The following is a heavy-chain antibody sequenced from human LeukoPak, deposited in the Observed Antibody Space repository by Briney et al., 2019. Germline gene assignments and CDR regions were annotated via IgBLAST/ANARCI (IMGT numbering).Heavy chain of an antibody. J-gene: IGHJ6*02. CDR2: INHSGST. CDR1: GGSISSYY. CDR3: ASTYGTVVTPRLYYGMDV. D-gene: IGHD4-23*01. V-gene: IGHV4-34*01. Sequence: PSETLSLTCTVSGGSISSYYWSWIRQPPGKGLEWIGEINHSGSTNYNPSLKSRVTISVDTSKNQFSLKLSSVTAADTAVYYCASTYGTVVTPRLYYGMDVWGQGTTVTVSS.